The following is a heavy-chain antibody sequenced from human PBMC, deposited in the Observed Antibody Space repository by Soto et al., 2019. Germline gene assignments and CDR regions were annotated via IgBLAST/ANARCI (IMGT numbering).Heavy chain of an antibody. CDR1: GGTFSSYA. CDR2: IIPIFGTA. CDR3: AREASYGGNLDY. J-gene: IGHJ4*02. Sequence: SVKVSCKASGGTFSSYAISWVRQAPGQGLEWMGGIIPIFGTANYAQKFQGRVTITADESTSTAYMELSSLRSEDTAVYYCAREASYGGNLDYWGQGTLVTVS. D-gene: IGHD4-17*01. V-gene: IGHV1-69*13.